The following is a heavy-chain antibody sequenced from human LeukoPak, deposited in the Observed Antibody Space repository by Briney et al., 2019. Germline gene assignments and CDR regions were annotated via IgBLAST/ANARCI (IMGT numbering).Heavy chain of an antibody. Sequence: SETLSLTCAVSGGSISSGGYSWSWIRQPPWKGLEWIGYIYHSGSTYYNPSLKSRVTISVDRSKNQFSLKLSSVTAADTAVYYCARVPYDSSGYHFDYWGQGTLVTVSS. CDR2: IYHSGST. CDR3: ARVPYDSSGYHFDY. V-gene: IGHV4-30-2*01. CDR1: GGSISSGGYS. J-gene: IGHJ4*02. D-gene: IGHD3-22*01.